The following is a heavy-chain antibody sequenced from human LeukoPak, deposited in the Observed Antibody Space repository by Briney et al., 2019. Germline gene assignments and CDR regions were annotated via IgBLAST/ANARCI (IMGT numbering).Heavy chain of an antibody. Sequence: SQTLSLTCTVSGGSISSGGYYWSWIRQHPGKGLEWIGYIYYSGSTYYNPPLKSRVTISVDTSKNQFSLKLSSVTAADTAVYYCASGTKEMATISNYYYYMDVWGKGTTVTVSS. CDR1: GGSISSGGYY. V-gene: IGHV4-31*03. J-gene: IGHJ6*03. D-gene: IGHD5-24*01. CDR3: ASGTKEMATISNYYYYMDV. CDR2: IYYSGST.